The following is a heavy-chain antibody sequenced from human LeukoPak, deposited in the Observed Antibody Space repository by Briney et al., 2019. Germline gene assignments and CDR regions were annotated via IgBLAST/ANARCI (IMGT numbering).Heavy chain of an antibody. J-gene: IGHJ6*02. CDR3: ARAHVVVLGAALGGMDV. V-gene: IGHV1-24*01. CDR1: GYTLTELS. Sequence: GASVKVSCKVSGYTLTELSMHWVRQAPGKGLEWMGGFDPEDGETIYAQKFQGRVSITADESTSTAYMELSSLRSDDTAVYYCARAHVVVLGAALGGMDVWGQGTTVTVSS. D-gene: IGHD2-15*01. CDR2: FDPEDGET.